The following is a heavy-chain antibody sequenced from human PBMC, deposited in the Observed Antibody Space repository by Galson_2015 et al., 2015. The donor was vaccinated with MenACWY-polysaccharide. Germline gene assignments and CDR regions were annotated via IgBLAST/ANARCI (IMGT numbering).Heavy chain of an antibody. J-gene: IGHJ4*02. V-gene: IGHV1-18*01. CDR1: GYTFTTYG. D-gene: IGHD3-3*02. CDR2: ISGYTGNT. Sequence: SVKVSCKASGYTFTTYGIGWVRQAPGQGLEWMGWISGYTGNTNYAQKFQGRVTMTTDTSTNTAYMELRSLTSDDTAVYFCAREGTNMRIFLEFDYWGQGTLVTVSS. CDR3: AREGTNMRIFLEFDY.